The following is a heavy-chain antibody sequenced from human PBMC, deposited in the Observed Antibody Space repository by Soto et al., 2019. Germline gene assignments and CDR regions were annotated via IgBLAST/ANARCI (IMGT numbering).Heavy chain of an antibody. Sequence: PSETLSLTCAVYGGSFSGYYCSWIRQPPGKGLEWIGEINHSGSTNYNPSLKSRVTISVDTSKNQFSLKLSSVTAADTAVYYCARSGAYDYWGQGTLVTVSS. CDR3: ARSGAYDY. D-gene: IGHD2-21*01. CDR1: GGSFSGYY. CDR2: INHSGST. J-gene: IGHJ4*02. V-gene: IGHV4-34*01.